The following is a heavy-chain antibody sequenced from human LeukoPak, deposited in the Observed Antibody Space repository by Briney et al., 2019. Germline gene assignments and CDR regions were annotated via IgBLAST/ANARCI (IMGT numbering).Heavy chain of an antibody. Sequence: ASVKVSCNASGYTFTSYDINWVRQATGQGLEWMGWMNPNSGNTGYAQKFQGRVTMTRNTSISTAYMELSSLRSEDTAVYYCARVSVRDYYGSGSYGYWGQGTLVTVSS. CDR2: MNPNSGNT. D-gene: IGHD3-10*01. CDR1: GYTFTSYD. V-gene: IGHV1-8*01. CDR3: ARVSVRDYYGSGSYGY. J-gene: IGHJ4*02.